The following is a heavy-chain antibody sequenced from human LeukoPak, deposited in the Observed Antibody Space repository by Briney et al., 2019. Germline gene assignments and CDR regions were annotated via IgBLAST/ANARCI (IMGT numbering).Heavy chain of an antibody. J-gene: IGHJ4*02. CDR3: AKGYCSGGSCCLDY. CDR2: ISWNSGSI. V-gene: IGHV3-9*03. D-gene: IGHD2-15*01. CDR1: GFTFDDYA. Sequence: PGRSLRLSCAASGFTFDDYAMHWVRQAPGKGLEWVSGISWNSGSIGYADSVKGRFTISRDNAKNSLYLQMNSLRAGDMALYYCAKGYCSGGSCCLDYWGQGTLVTVSS.